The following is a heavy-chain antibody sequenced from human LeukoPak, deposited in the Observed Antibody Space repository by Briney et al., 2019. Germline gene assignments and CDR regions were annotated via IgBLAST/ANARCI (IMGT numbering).Heavy chain of an antibody. D-gene: IGHD1-26*01. V-gene: IGHV3-48*03. CDR2: ISSSGSTI. Sequence: GGSLRLSYAASGFTFSSYEMNWVRQAPGKGLEWVSYISSSGSTIYYADSVKGRFTISRDNAKNSLYLQMNSLRAEDTAVYYCAREYSGSYYALDYWGQGTLVTVSS. CDR1: GFTFSSYE. J-gene: IGHJ4*02. CDR3: AREYSGSYYALDY.